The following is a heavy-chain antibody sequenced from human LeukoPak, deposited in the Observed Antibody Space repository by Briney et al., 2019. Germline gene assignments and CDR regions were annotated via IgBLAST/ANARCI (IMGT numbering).Heavy chain of an antibody. Sequence: ASVKVSCKASGYTFSSYDINWVRQATGQGLGWMGWMSPNSGNTGYAQKFQGRVSMTSNTSISTAYMELSSLRSEDTAVYYCTRGLRREQQLLRAFDDWGQGTLVTVSS. CDR2: MSPNSGNT. D-gene: IGHD6-13*01. V-gene: IGHV1-8*01. CDR3: TRGLRREQQLLRAFDD. CDR1: GYTFSSYD. J-gene: IGHJ4*02.